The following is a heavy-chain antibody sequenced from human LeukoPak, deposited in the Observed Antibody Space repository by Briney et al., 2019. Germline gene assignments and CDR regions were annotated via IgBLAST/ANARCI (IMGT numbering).Heavy chain of an antibody. CDR2: IKQDGSEK. CDR3: ARDGFGTGSN. Sequence: GGSLRLSCAASGFTFSSYWMTWVRQAPGKGLEWVANIKQDGSEKNYVDSVKGRFIISRDNAKNSLYLQMNTLRADDTAVYYCARDGFGTGSNWGQGTLVTVSS. CDR1: GFTFSSYW. V-gene: IGHV3-7*03. J-gene: IGHJ4*02. D-gene: IGHD3-16*01.